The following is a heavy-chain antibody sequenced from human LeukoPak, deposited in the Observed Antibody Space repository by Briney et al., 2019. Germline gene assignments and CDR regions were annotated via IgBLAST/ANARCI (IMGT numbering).Heavy chain of an antibody. CDR3: ARSITGTTRGSWFDP. Sequence: PGGSLRLSCAASGFTVSSNYMTWVRQAPGRGLEWVSVIYSGGSTYYADSVRGRFTISRDNAKNSLYLQMNSLRAEDTAVYYCARSITGTTRGSWFDPWGQGTLVTVSS. J-gene: IGHJ5*02. D-gene: IGHD1-20*01. CDR1: GFTVSSNY. V-gene: IGHV3-66*01. CDR2: IYSGGST.